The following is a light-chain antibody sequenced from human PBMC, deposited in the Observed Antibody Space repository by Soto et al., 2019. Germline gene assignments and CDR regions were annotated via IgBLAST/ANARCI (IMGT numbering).Light chain of an antibody. CDR1: QGISRW. Sequence: DIQLTQSPSSLSASVGDRVIITCRASQGISRWLAWYQQKPEKAPKSLIYAASSLQSGVPSRFSGSGSGTEFTLTINSLQSEDSAVYYCQQHNQWPITFGQGTRLE. J-gene: IGKJ5*01. CDR2: AAS. V-gene: IGKV1D-16*01. CDR3: QQHNQWPIT.